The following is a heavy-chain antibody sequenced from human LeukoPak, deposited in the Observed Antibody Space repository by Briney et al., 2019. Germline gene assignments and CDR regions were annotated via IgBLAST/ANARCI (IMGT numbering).Heavy chain of an antibody. CDR2: IDPSDSYT. Sequence: GESLRISCKGSGYSFTSYWITWVRQLPGKGLEWMGRIDPSDSYTNYSPSFQGHVTISVDKSISTAYLQWSSLKASDTAMYYCARHKDIVATIVDSWGQGTLVTVSS. CDR1: GYSFTSYW. CDR3: ARHKDIVATIVDS. V-gene: IGHV5-10-1*01. J-gene: IGHJ4*02. D-gene: IGHD5-12*01.